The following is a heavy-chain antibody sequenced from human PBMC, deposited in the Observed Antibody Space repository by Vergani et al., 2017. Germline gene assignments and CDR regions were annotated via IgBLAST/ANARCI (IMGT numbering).Heavy chain of an antibody. CDR2: INNSGST. CDR3: ARGTRYYDFWSGYADV. D-gene: IGHD3-3*01. CDR1: GGSISSYY. V-gene: IGHV4-59*01. J-gene: IGHJ6*04. Sequence: QVQLQESGPGLVKPSETLSLTCTVSGGSISSYYWSWIRQPPGKGLEWIGEINNSGSTNYNPSLKSRVTISVDTSKNQFSLKLSSVTAADTAVYYCARGTRYYDFWSGYADVWGKGTTVTVSS.